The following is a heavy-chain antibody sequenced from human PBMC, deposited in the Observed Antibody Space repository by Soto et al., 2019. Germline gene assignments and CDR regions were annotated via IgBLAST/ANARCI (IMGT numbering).Heavy chain of an antibody. D-gene: IGHD1-26*01. CDR1: GFTFSNYA. CDR2: ISANGDST. J-gene: IGHJ3*02. V-gene: IGHV3-23*01. Sequence: EVQLLESGGGLVQPGGSLRLSCAASGFTFSNYAMSWVRQAPGKGLEWVSPISANGDSTYYADSVKGRFTISRDKSKNTLYLQMNSLTAEDTAIYYCAIASGSYHYDVCDIWGQGTMVTVAS. CDR3: AIASGSYHYDVCDI.